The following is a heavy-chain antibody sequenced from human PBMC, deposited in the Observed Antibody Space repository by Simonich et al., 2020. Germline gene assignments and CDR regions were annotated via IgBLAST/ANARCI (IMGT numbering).Heavy chain of an antibody. J-gene: IGHJ1*01. Sequence: EVQLVESGGGLVQPGRSLRLSCAASGFTFEDYAMHGVRQAPGEGLEWFSVISCNSGSRVYADSVKGRFTISRDNAKNSLYLQMNSLRAEDTALYYCAKDVAAAGTEYFQHWGQGTLVTVSS. CDR2: ISCNSGSR. CDR1: GFTFEDYA. D-gene: IGHD6-13*01. V-gene: IGHV3-9*01. CDR3: AKDVAAAGTEYFQH.